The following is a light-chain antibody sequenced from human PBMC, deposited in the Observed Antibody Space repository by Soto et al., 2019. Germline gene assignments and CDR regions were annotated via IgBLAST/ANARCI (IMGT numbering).Light chain of an antibody. J-gene: IGKJ1*01. CDR3: QQYNSYSPWT. V-gene: IGKV1-5*01. CDR2: DAS. Sequence: DIQMTQSPSTLSASAGDRVTITCRASQSISSWLAWYQQKPGKAPKLLIYDASSLESGVPSRFSGSGSGTEFTLTISSLQPDDFETYYCQQYNSYSPWTFGQGTKVDIK. CDR1: QSISSW.